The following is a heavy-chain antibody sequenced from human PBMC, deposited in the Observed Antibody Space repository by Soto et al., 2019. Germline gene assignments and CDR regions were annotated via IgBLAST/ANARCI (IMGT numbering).Heavy chain of an antibody. Sequence: QVQLQQWGAGLLKPSETLSLTCAVYGGSFSGYYWTWLRQPPGTGLEWIGEINHSGSTNYNPSLKSRVTISVDTSKNQFSLKLTSVTAADTAVYYCARDKITGRFDYWGQGTLVTVSS. J-gene: IGHJ4*02. CDR2: INHSGST. CDR1: GGSFSGYY. D-gene: IGHD2-8*02. CDR3: ARDKITGRFDY. V-gene: IGHV4-34*01.